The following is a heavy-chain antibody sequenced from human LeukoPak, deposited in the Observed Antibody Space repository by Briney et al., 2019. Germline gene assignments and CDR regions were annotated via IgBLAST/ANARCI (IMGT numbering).Heavy chain of an antibody. CDR2: ISTYNGNT. V-gene: IGHV1-18*01. Sequence: ASVKVSCKASGYTFTSYGISWVRQAPGQGLDWMGWISTYNGNTNYAQKLQVRVTMTTDTSTSTAYMELRSLRFDDTAVYYCARDHRVAAAGEGDYWGQGTLVTVSS. CDR3: ARDHRVAAAGEGDY. CDR1: GYTFTSYG. J-gene: IGHJ4*02. D-gene: IGHD6-13*01.